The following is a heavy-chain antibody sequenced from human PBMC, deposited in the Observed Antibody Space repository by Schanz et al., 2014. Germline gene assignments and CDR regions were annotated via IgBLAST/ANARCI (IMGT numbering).Heavy chain of an antibody. CDR3: AKDQLANYRGSGYNWFDP. J-gene: IGHJ5*02. CDR1: GFTFSSYG. D-gene: IGHD3-10*01. CDR2: IRFDGSDK. V-gene: IGHV3-30*02. Sequence: QVQLVESGGGVVQPGGSLRLSCAASGFTFSSYGMHWVRQAPCKGLEWVTFIRFDGSDKYYADSVKGRFSVSRDNSKNTLYLQMNSLRADDTAVYYCAKDQLANYRGSGYNWFDPWGQGTLVTVSS.